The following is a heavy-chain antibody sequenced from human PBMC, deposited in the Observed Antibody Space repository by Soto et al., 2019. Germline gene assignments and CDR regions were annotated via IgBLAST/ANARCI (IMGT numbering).Heavy chain of an antibody. Sequence: SETLSLTCTVSGGSISSYYWSWIRQPRGKGLEWIGYIYYSGSTNYNPSLKSRVTISVDTSKNQFSLKLSSVTAADTAVYYCASDSFTMVRGVSYGMDVWGQGTTVTVSS. CDR1: GGSISSYY. V-gene: IGHV4-59*01. CDR2: IYYSGST. D-gene: IGHD3-10*01. J-gene: IGHJ6*02. CDR3: ASDSFTMVRGVSYGMDV.